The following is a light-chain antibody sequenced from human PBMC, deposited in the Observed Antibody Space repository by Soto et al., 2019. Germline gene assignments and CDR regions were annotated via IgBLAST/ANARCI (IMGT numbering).Light chain of an antibody. J-gene: IGKJ4*01. CDR3: QKYGNTPLT. Sequence: DIVMTQSPDSLSVSLGERATINCRSSQSVLSSSNNLNYLAWYQQKPGQPPKVLIYWASTRESGVPDRFSGSGSGTDFTLTISRLEPEDFAVYYCQKYGNTPLTFGGGTKVEIK. CDR1: QSVLSSSNNLNY. V-gene: IGKV4-1*01. CDR2: WAS.